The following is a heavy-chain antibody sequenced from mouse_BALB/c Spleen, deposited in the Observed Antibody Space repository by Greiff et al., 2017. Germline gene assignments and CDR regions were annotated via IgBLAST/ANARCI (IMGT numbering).Heavy chain of an antibody. CDR2: IWAGGST. CDR1: GFSLTSYG. D-gene: IGHD1-1*01. CDR3: ARDPVDYAMDY. V-gene: IGHV2-9*02. Sequence: VKLVESGPGLVAPSQSLSITCTVSGFSLTSYGVHWVRQPPGKGLEWLGVIWAGGSTNYNSALMSRLSISKDNSKSQVFLKMNSLQTDDTAMYYCARDPVDYAMDYWGQGTSVTVSS. J-gene: IGHJ4*01.